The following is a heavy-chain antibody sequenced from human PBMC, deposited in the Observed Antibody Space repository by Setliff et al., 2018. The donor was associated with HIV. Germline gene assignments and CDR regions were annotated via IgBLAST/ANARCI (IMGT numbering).Heavy chain of an antibody. J-gene: IGHJ5*02. CDR2: TYYGGST. V-gene: IGHV4-4*08. CDR3: TRETSPRPMIRGGWLAP. Sequence: KASETLSLSCAASGFTFGHYVIHWVRQPPGKGLEWIGYTYYGGSTNYYPSLESRVTISVDTSKNQFSLKVNSVTAADTAVYDCTRETSPRPMIRGGWLAPWGQGILVTVS. D-gene: IGHD3-22*01. CDR1: GFTFGHYV.